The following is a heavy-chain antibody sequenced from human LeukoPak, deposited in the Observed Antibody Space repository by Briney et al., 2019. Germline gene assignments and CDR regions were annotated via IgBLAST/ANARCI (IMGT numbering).Heavy chain of an antibody. CDR1: GFTFSTYV. V-gene: IGHV3-23*01. Sequence: GGSLRLSCAASGFTFSTYVVNWVRQAPGKGLEWVSTITGSGGSTYYADSVKGRFTISRDNSKNTLYLQMNSLRAEDTAVYYCAKGLRFLEWLSLFDYWGQGTLVTVSS. CDR2: ITGSGGST. J-gene: IGHJ4*02. D-gene: IGHD3-3*01. CDR3: AKGLRFLEWLSLFDY.